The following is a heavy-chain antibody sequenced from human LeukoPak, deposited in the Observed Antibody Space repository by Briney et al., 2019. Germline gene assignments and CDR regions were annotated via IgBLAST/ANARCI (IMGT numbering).Heavy chain of an antibody. CDR3: AKVMDCSGGSCYWYYFDY. V-gene: IGHV3-23*01. D-gene: IGHD2-15*01. CDR1: GFTFSSYA. J-gene: IGHJ4*02. CDR2: ISGSGGST. Sequence: GGSLRPSCAASGFTFSSYAMSWVRQAPGKGLEWVSAISGSGGSTYYADSVKGRFTISRDNSKNTLYLQMNSLRAEDTAVYYCAKVMDCSGGSCYWYYFDYWGQGTLVTVSS.